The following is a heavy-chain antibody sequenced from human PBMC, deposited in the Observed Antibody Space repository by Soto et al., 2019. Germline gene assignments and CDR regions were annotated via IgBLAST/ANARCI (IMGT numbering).Heavy chain of an antibody. Sequence: SETLSLTCTVSGGSISGHSWIWIRQPAGRGLEWIGHIYPSGSTSYNPSLRSRVTMSLDTSNNQIFLNLTSVTAADTAVFYCVRGRSYSVYDIWGPGTLVTVSS. D-gene: IGHD5-12*01. J-gene: IGHJ4*02. CDR1: GGSISGHS. CDR2: IYPSGST. V-gene: IGHV4-4*07. CDR3: VRGRSYSVYDI.